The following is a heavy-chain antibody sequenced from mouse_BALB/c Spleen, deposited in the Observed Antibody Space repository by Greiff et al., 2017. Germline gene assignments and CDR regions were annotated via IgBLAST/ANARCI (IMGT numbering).Heavy chain of an antibody. CDR3: ARPVVATEGFAY. CDR1: GFSLSRYS. V-gene: IGHV2-6-4*01. Sequence: VQGVESGPGLVAPSQSLSITCTVSGFSLSRYSVHWVRQPPGKGLEWLGMIWGGGSTDYNSALKSRLSISKDNSKSQVFLKMNSLQTDDTAMYYCARPVVATEGFAYWGQGTLVTVSA. J-gene: IGHJ3*01. D-gene: IGHD1-1*01. CDR2: IWGGGST.